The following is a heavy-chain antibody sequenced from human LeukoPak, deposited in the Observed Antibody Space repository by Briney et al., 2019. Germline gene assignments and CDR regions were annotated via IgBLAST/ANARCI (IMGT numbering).Heavy chain of an antibody. CDR3: ARLATLRLRARAFDI. CDR1: GGSISSGTCY. J-gene: IGHJ3*02. CDR2: IYTSGST. Sequence: PSETLSLTCTVSGGSISSGTCYWSWIRQPAGKVLEWIGRIYTSGSTNYNPSLKSRVTISVDTSKNQFSLKLSSVTAADTAVYYCARLATLRLRARAFDIWGQGTMVTVSS. D-gene: IGHD2/OR15-2a*01. V-gene: IGHV4-61*02.